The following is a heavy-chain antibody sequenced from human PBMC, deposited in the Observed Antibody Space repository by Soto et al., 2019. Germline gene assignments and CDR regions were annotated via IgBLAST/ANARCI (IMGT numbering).Heavy chain of an antibody. Sequence: TLSLTCTVSGGSISSRGYYCSWIRQFPGKGLEWIGYISYSESTDYNPSLKSRVTISADTSKNQFSLKLSSVTAADTAVYYCSGGNDYATIGYWGQGFQVTVSS. CDR1: GGSISSRGYY. J-gene: IGHJ4*02. CDR2: ISYSEST. D-gene: IGHD4-17*01. CDR3: SGGNDYATIGY. V-gene: IGHV4-31*03.